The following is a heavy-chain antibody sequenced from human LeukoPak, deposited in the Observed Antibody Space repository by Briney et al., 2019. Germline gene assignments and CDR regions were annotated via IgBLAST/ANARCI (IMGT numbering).Heavy chain of an antibody. J-gene: IGHJ5*02. CDR1: GGSISSSSYY. CDR3: ARSSLSWFDP. Sequence: SETLSLTCTVSGGSISSSSYYWGWIRQPPGKGLEWIGSIYYSGSTYYNPSLKSRVTISVDTSKNQFSLKLSSVTAADTAVYYCARSSLSWFDPWGQGTLVTVSS. V-gene: IGHV4-39*01. CDR2: IYYSGST.